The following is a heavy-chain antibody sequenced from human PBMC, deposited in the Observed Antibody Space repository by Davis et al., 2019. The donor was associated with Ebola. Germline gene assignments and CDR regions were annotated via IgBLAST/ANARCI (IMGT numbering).Heavy chain of an antibody. CDR3: ARDRYYYDSSGFLHY. Sequence: ASVKVSCKASGYTFSDYYIYWVRQAPGQGLEWMGWISVYNGNTNYAQKFQGRVTMTRDTSISTAYMELSRLRSDDTAVYYCARDRYYYDSSGFLHYWGQGTLVTVSS. CDR2: ISVYNGNT. CDR1: GYTFSDYY. J-gene: IGHJ4*02. D-gene: IGHD3-22*01. V-gene: IGHV1-2*02.